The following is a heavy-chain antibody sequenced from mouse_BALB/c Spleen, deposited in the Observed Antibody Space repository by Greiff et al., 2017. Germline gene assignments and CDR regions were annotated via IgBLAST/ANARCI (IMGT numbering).Heavy chain of an antibody. CDR3: ARGGITTVVADY. CDR2: IYPGDGDT. J-gene: IGHJ2*01. D-gene: IGHD1-1*01. Sequence: VQLQQSGAELVRPGSSVKISCKASGYAFSSYWMNWVKQRPGQGLEWIGQIYPGDGDTNYNGKFKGKATLTADKSSSTAYMQLSSLTSEDSAVYFCARGGITTVVADYRGQGTTLTVSS. V-gene: IGHV1-80*01. CDR1: GYAFSSYW.